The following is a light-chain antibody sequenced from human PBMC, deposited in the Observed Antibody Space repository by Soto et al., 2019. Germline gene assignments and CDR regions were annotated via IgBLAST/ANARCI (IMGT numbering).Light chain of an antibody. CDR3: QQRSEWPRT. CDR2: DAS. CDR1: QSISSS. J-gene: IGKJ1*01. Sequence: EIVLTQSPATLSLSPGERATLSCRASQSISSSLAWYQQKPGHAPRLLIYDASSRATGFPARFSGSGSGPDFALTIGSLEPEDFAVYYCQQRSEWPRTFGQGTKVEIK. V-gene: IGKV3-11*01.